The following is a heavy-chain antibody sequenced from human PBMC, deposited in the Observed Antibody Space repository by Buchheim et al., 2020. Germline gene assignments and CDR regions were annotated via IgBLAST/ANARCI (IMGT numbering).Heavy chain of an antibody. J-gene: IGHJ6*02. CDR3: ARDRTYYGSGSLYYYYGMDV. V-gene: IGHV3-30*04. D-gene: IGHD3-10*01. CDR1: GFTFSSYA. Sequence: QVQLVESGGGVVQPGRSLRLSCAASGFTFSSYAMHWVRQAPGKGLEWVAVISYDGSNKYYADSVKGRFTISRDNSKNTLYLQMNSLRAEDTAVYYCARDRTYYGSGSLYYYYGMDVWGQETT. CDR2: ISYDGSNK.